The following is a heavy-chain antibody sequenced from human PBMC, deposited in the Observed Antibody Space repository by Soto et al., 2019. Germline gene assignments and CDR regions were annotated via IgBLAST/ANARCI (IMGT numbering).Heavy chain of an antibody. CDR2: IYYSGST. Sequence: SETLSLTCTVSGGCISRSRYYWGWIRQPPGKGLEWIGSIYYSGSTYYNPSLKSRVTISVDTSKNQFSLKLSSVTAADTAVYYCARRLYYDSSGFEGGGMDVWGQGTTVTVSS. CDR3: ARRLYYDSSGFEGGGMDV. V-gene: IGHV4-39*01. J-gene: IGHJ6*02. CDR1: GGCISRSRYY. D-gene: IGHD3-22*01.